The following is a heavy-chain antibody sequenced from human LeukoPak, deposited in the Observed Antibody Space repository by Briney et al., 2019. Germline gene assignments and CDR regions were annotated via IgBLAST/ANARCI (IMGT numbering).Heavy chain of an antibody. D-gene: IGHD3-22*01. CDR3: ARGHFYDSSGYHDTFDI. CDR1: GYTFTNYY. Sequence: ASVKVSCKASGYTFTNYYMHWVRQAPGQGLEWMGIINPSGGSTSYAQKFQGRVTMTRDTSTSTVYMYLSSLRSEDTAVYYCARGHFYDSSGYHDTFDIWGQGTMVTVSS. J-gene: IGHJ3*02. CDR2: INPSGGST. V-gene: IGHV1-46*01.